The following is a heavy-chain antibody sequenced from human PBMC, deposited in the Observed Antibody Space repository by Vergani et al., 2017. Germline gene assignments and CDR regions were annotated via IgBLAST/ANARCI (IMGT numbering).Heavy chain of an antibody. J-gene: IGHJ3*01. CDR1: GYIFSNFW. CDR2: IYPGDSEV. V-gene: IGHV5-51*01. D-gene: IGHD3-10*01. CDR3: ASGGHGSENGEALHL. Sequence: EKQLVQSGSETKKPGESLKISCQAFGYIFSNFWIGWVRQRPGRGLEWMGIIYPGDSEVKSNPTFRGQVIFSVATSVNTAYLQWHSLQTSDTATHFCASGGHGSENGEALHLWGQGTNITVSS.